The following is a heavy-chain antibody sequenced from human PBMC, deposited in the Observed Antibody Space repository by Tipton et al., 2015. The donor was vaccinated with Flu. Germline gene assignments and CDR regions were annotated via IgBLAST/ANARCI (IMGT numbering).Heavy chain of an antibody. D-gene: IGHD2-8*01. V-gene: IGHV3-48*03. Sequence: SLRLSCAASGFTFSSYEMNWVRQAPGKGLEWVSYISSSGSTIYYADSVKGRLTISRDNAKNSLYLQMNSLRAEDTAVYYCARDGGVMVYAISHNPFYYYYYGMGVGGQGTTVPVSS. CDR3: ARDGGVMVYAISHNPFYYYYYGMGV. J-gene: IGHJ6*02. CDR1: GFTFSSYE. CDR2: ISSSGSTI.